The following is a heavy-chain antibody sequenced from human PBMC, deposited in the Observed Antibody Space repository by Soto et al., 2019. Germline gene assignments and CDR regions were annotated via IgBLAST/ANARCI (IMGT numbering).Heavy chain of an antibody. CDR3: ARGRGYLGYCSGGSCYSYYYYYMDV. V-gene: IGHV4-34*01. Sequence: PSETLSLTCAVYGGSFSGYYWSWIRQPPGKGLEWIGEINHSGSTNYNPSLKSRVTISVDTSKNQFSLKLSSVTAADTAVYYCARGRGYLGYCSGGSCYSYYYYYMDVWGKGTTVTVSS. J-gene: IGHJ6*03. D-gene: IGHD2-15*01. CDR1: GGSFSGYY. CDR2: INHSGST.